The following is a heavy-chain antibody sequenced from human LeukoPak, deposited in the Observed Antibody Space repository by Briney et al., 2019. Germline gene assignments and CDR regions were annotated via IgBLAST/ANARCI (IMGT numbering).Heavy chain of an antibody. V-gene: IGHV3-21*01. CDR1: GFTFSTYS. D-gene: IGHD3-3*01. CDR3: ARVAFGLYVMDV. Sequence: GGSLRLSCAASGFTFSTYSMNLVRQAPGKGLEWVSSISSDSTYIFYADSLKGRFTISRDNAKNSLYLQMISLRAEDTAVYYCARVAFGLYVMDVWGQGTTVTVSS. J-gene: IGHJ6*02. CDR2: ISSDSTYI.